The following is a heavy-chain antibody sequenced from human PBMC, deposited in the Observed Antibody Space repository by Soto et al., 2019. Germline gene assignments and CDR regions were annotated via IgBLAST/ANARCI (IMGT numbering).Heavy chain of an antibody. D-gene: IGHD4-17*01. J-gene: IGHJ4*02. V-gene: IGHV4-31*03. CDR2: IFSTGSA. CDR3: ARDRKDYPDI. CDR1: GASIRTGGYY. Sequence: SETLSLSCTVSGASIRTGGYYWSWIRQRPGKGLEWIAYIFSTGSAYYNPSLESRLSISIDRSKNQFSLELRSVSVADTAVYYCARDRKDYPDIWGKVTRGTVSS.